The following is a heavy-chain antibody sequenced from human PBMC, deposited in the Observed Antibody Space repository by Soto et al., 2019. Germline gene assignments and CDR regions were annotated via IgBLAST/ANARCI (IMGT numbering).Heavy chain of an antibody. Sequence: GGSLRLSCSASGFTFSNYGMHWVRQAPGKGLEWVAVISFDGSNKDYVDSVKGRFTISRDNSEKTMYLQMNSLRAEDTAVYYCAKDLRYSGSWYSGFDIWGQGTMVTVSS. CDR1: GFTFSNYG. CDR3: AKDLRYSGSWYSGFDI. D-gene: IGHD6-13*01. V-gene: IGHV3-30*18. CDR2: ISFDGSNK. J-gene: IGHJ3*02.